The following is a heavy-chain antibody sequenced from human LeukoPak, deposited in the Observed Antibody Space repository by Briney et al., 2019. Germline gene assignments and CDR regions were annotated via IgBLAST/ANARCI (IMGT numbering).Heavy chain of an antibody. D-gene: IGHD4-17*01. Sequence: SETLSLTCTVSGYSISSGYYWGWIRQPPGKGLEWIGSIYHSGSTYYNPSLKSRVTISVDTSKNQFSLKLSSVTAADTAVYYCANFPLRAFDIWGQGTMVTVSS. V-gene: IGHV4-38-2*02. CDR1: GYSISSGYY. CDR3: ANFPLRAFDI. J-gene: IGHJ3*02. CDR2: IYHSGST.